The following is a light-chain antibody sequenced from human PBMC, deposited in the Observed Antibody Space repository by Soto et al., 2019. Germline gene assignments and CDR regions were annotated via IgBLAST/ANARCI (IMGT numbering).Light chain of an antibody. J-gene: IGKJ1*01. CDR3: QQYNNWWT. V-gene: IGKV3-15*01. CDR2: GAS. CDR1: QSVRSSH. Sequence: EIVLTQSPGTLSLSPGESATLSCRASQSVRSSHLAWYQQKPGQAPRLLIYGASTRATGIPARFSGSGSGTEFTLTISSLQSEDFAVYYCQQYNNWWTFGQGTKVDIK.